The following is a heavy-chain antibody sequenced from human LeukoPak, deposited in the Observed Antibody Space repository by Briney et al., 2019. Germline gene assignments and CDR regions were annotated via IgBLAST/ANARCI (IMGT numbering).Heavy chain of an antibody. CDR3: ARVPAAGTLGDY. J-gene: IGHJ4*02. CDR1: GFTFSSYS. CDR2: ISSSSSYI. V-gene: IGHV3-21*01. D-gene: IGHD6-13*01. Sequence: GSLRLSCAASGFTFSSYSMNWVRQAPGKGLEWVSSISSSSSYIYYADSVKGRFTISRDNAKNSLYLQMNSLRAEDTAVYYCARVPAAGTLGDYWGQGTLVTVSS.